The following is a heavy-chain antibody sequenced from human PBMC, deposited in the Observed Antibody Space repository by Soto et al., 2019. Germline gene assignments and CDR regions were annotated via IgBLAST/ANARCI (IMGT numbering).Heavy chain of an antibody. CDR2: ISGSSDNI. V-gene: IGHV3-11*06. J-gene: IGHJ5*02. CDR1: GFTFSDYF. Sequence: QVQLVESGGGVVKPAGSLRLSCAASGFTFSDYFMSWIRQAPGKGLEWVSFISGSSDNIKYADSVKGRFTISRDNAKNALYLQMNSLRAEDAAVYYCVRYSARIVVVPRVDGDNWFDPWGQGTLVTVSS. CDR3: VRYSARIVVVPRVDGDNWFDP. D-gene: IGHD2-2*01.